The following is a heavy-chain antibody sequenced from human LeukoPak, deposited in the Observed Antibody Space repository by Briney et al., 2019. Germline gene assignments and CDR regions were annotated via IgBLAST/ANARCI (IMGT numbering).Heavy chain of an antibody. V-gene: IGHV3-7*03. CDR2: IKQDGSEK. CDR3: AKAPVTSCRGAFCYPFDY. Sequence: GGSLRLSCAASGFTFSSYWMSWVRQAPGKGREWVANIKQDGSEKYYVDSVKGRFTISRDNAKNSLYLQMSSLRAEDAAVYYCAKAPVTSCRGAFCYPFDYWGQGTLVTVSS. D-gene: IGHD2-15*01. J-gene: IGHJ4*02. CDR1: GFTFSSYW.